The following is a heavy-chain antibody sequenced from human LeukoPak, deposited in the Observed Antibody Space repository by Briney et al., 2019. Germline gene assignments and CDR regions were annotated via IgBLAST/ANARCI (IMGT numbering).Heavy chain of an antibody. J-gene: IGHJ4*02. CDR2: IWFDGSEK. Sequence: PGGSLRLSCAASGFTFSSYGMHWVRQAPGKGLEWVTVIWFDGSEKCYADSVKGRFTISRDNSKNTLYLQMNSLRAEDTAVYYCARDPRHDRVAAGTIDYWGQGTLVTVSS. CDR1: GFTFSSYG. D-gene: IGHD6-13*01. CDR3: ARDPRHDRVAAGTIDY. V-gene: IGHV3-33*01.